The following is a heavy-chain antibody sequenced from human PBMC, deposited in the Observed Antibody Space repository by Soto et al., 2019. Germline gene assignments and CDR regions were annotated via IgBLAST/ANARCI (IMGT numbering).Heavy chain of an antibody. CDR2: IIPIFGTA. CDR1: GGTFSSYA. V-gene: IGHV1-69*01. J-gene: IGHJ6*02. Sequence: QVQLVQSGAEVKKPGSSVKVSCKASGGTFSSYAISWVRQAPGQGLEWMGGIIPIFGTANYAQKFQGRVTITADESKSTAYMELCSLRSEDTAVYYCARDGYSYGSYYYSYGMDVWGQGTTVTVSS. CDR3: ARDGYSYGSYYYSYGMDV. D-gene: IGHD5-18*01.